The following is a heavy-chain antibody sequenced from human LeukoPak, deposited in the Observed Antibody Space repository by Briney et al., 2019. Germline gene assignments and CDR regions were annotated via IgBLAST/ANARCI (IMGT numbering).Heavy chain of an antibody. CDR3: ARGVELTDY. D-gene: IGHD1-26*01. J-gene: IGHJ4*02. Sequence: GGSLRLSCAASGFTFYTYDMHWVRQPPGKGLEYVSGIGPDGGTTYYAKSVKGRFTICRDDSKSMVYLQMGSLTADDMAVYYCARGVELTDYWGQGTLVTVSS. CDR1: GFTFYTYD. CDR2: IGPDGGTT. V-gene: IGHV3-64*01.